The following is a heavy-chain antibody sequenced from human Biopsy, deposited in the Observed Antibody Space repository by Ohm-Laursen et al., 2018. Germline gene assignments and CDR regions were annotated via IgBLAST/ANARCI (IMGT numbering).Heavy chain of an antibody. Sequence: SETLSLTCTVYGATFSDYYWSWIRQPPGKWLEWIGQINQSGETKYNPSLQSRVTISAEVSKNQFSLKLRSLTAADTAIYYCGNEVYGRDYWGQGARVTVSS. CDR2: INQSGET. D-gene: IGHD4-17*01. J-gene: IGHJ4*02. CDR3: GNEVYGRDY. V-gene: IGHV4-34*08. CDR1: GATFSDYY.